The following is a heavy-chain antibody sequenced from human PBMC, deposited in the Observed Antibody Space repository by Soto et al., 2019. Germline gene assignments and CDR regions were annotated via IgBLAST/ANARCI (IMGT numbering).Heavy chain of an antibody. J-gene: IGHJ4*02. Sequence: GGSLRLSCAASGFTFSSYSMNWVRQAPGKGLEWVAVISYDGSNKYYADSVKGRFTISRDNSKNTLYLQMNSLRAEDTAVYDCALGEVPQDYWGQGTLVTAPQ. CDR3: ALGEVPQDY. CDR1: GFTFSSYS. CDR2: ISYDGSNK. V-gene: IGHV3-30*03. D-gene: IGHD3-3*01.